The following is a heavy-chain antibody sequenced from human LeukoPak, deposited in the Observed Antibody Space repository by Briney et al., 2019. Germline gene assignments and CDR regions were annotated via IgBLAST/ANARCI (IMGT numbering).Heavy chain of an antibody. Sequence: GGSLRLSCAASGFTFSNAWMSWVRQAPGEGLEWVGRIKSKTDGGTTDYAAPVKGRLTISRDDSKNTLYLQMNSLKTEDTAVYYCTTDEGEGCCSSTSCYAEDYWGQGTLVTVSS. CDR3: TTDEGEGCCSSTSCYAEDY. V-gene: IGHV3-15*01. D-gene: IGHD2-2*01. J-gene: IGHJ4*02. CDR2: IKSKTDGGTT. CDR1: GFTFSNAW.